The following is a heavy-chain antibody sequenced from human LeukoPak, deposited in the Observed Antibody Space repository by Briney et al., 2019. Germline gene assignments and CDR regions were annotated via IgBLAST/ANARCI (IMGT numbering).Heavy chain of an antibody. CDR1: GYTFTSFG. CDR3: VRDLGVDTSMIFFDY. J-gene: IGHJ4*02. Sequence: GASVKVSCKASGYTFTSFGIRWVRQAPGQGLEWMGWISAYNGNTKSAQKFQGRVIMTTDTSTNTAYMELRSLRSDDTAVFYCVRDLGVDTSMIFFDYWGQGTLVTVSS. CDR2: ISAYNGNT. D-gene: IGHD5-18*01. V-gene: IGHV1-18*01.